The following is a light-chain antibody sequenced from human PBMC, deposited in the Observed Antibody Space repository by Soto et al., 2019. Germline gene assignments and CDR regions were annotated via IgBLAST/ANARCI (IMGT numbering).Light chain of an antibody. V-gene: IGLV4-60*03. CDR2: LEGSGSY. Sequence: QAVVTQSSSASASLGSSVKLTCTLSSGHSSYIIAWHQQQPGKAPRYLMKLEGSGSYNKGSGVPDRFSGSSSGADRYLTISNLQSEDEADYYCETWDSNNWVFGGGTKVTVL. J-gene: IGLJ3*02. CDR1: SGHSSYI. CDR3: ETWDSNNWV.